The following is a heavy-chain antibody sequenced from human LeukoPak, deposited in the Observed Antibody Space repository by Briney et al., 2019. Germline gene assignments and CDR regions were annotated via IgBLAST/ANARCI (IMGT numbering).Heavy chain of an antibody. CDR3: ASGTLWYSYGMDV. CDR2: IFPGDSDT. CDR1: GDSFSSYW. J-gene: IGHJ6*02. D-gene: IGHD3-10*01. Sequence: GESLKISCKGFGDSFSSYWIAWVRQMPGKGLEWMGIIFPGDSDTRYSPSFQCQVTISADKSISTTYLQWSSLKASDTAMYYCASGTLWYSYGMDVWGQGTTVTVSS. V-gene: IGHV5-51*01.